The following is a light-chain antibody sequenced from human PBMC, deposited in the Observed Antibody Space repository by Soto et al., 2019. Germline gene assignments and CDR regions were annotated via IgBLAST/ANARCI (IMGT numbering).Light chain of an antibody. CDR2: DAS. V-gene: IGKV1-5*01. J-gene: IGKJ2*01. CDR3: QQYNSYSLMYT. Sequence: DIQMTQSPSTLSASVGDRVTITCRASQSISSWLAWYQQKPVKAPKLLIYDASILESGVPSRFSGSGSGTEFTLTISSLQPDDFATYYCQQYNSYSLMYTFGQGTKLEIK. CDR1: QSISSW.